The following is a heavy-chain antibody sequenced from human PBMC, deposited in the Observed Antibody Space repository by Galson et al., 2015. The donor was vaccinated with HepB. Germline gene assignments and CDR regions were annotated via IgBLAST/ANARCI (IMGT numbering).Heavy chain of an antibody. D-gene: IGHD4-17*01. Sequence: SLRLSCAASGFTFTSYTMHWVRQAPGKGLEWVAVVSFDGDYSYHADSVKGRFTISRDNSKNTLYLEMVSLKAEDTAVYYCARGATVTSGVDYWGQGTLVTVSS. CDR2: VSFDGDYS. CDR1: GFTFTSYT. V-gene: IGHV3-30-3*01. J-gene: IGHJ4*02. CDR3: ARGATVTSGVDY.